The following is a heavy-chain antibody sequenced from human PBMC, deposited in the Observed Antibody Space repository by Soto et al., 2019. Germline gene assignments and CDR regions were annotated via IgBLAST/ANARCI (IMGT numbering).Heavy chain of an antibody. CDR2: ISSSSSYI. V-gene: IGHV3-21*01. D-gene: IGHD2-15*01. CDR1: GFTFSSYS. J-gene: IGHJ4*02. Sequence: GGSLRLSCAASGFTFSSYSMNWVRQAPGKGLEWVSSISSSSSYIYYADSVKGRFTISRDNAKNSLYLQMNSLRAEDTAVYYCARQMVAATPASGFDYWGQGTLVTVSA. CDR3: ARQMVAATPASGFDY.